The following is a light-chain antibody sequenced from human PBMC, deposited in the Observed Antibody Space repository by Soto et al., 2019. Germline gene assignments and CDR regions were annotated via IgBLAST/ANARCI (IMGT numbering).Light chain of an antibody. V-gene: IGLV2-14*01. CDR1: SSDVGGYNY. J-gene: IGLJ1*01. CDR2: DVS. CDR3: SSYTSSSTPYV. Sequence: QSVLTQPASVSGSPGQSITLSCTGTSSDVGGYNYVSWYQQHPGKAPKLMIYDVSNRPSGVSNRFSGSKSGNTASLTISGLQADDEADYYCSSYTSSSTPYVFGTGTKVTVL.